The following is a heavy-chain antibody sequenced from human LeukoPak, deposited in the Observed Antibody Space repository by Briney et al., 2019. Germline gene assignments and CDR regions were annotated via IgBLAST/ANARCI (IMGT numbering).Heavy chain of an antibody. Sequence: EESLRLSCAASGFTFSSYAMSWVRQAPGKGLEWVSGTSGSGGSTYYGDSVKGRFTISRDNSKNTLYLQMNSLRAEDTAVYYCAKGTTGDITLVEYWGQGTLVTVSS. CDR2: TSGSGGST. CDR1: GFTFSSYA. CDR3: AKGTTGDITLVEY. D-gene: IGHD1-1*01. V-gene: IGHV3-23*01. J-gene: IGHJ4*02.